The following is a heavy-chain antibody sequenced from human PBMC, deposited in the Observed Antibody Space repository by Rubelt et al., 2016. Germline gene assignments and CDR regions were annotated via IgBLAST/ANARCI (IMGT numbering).Heavy chain of an antibody. Sequence: VQLVESGGGVVQPGRSLRLSCAASGFTFNSHAIHWVRQAPGKGLEWVAFILYDGSDKKYGDSVKDRFTISRDNAKKSLYLQMNSPRAEDTAEYYCAVALAAPAFDVWGQGTMVTVSS. V-gene: IGHV3-33*03. CDR2: ILYDGSDK. CDR3: AVALAAPAFDV. J-gene: IGHJ3*01. CDR1: GFTFNSHA.